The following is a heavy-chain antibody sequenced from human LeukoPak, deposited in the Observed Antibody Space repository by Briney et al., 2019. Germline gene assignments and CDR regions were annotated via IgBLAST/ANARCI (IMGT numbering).Heavy chain of an antibody. CDR2: IIPIFGTA. D-gene: IGHD1-26*01. CDR1: GYTFPSYG. Sequence: ASVKVSCKASGYTFPSYGISWVRQAPGQGLEWMGGIIPIFGTANYAQKFQGRVTITADESTSTAYMELSSLRSEDTAVYYCARAGAGGEFDPWGQGTLVTVSS. J-gene: IGHJ5*02. CDR3: ARAGAGGEFDP. V-gene: IGHV1-69*13.